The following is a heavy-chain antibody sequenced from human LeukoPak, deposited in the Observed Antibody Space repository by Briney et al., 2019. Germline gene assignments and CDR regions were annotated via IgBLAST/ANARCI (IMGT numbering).Heavy chain of an antibody. CDR3: ARRSGIAVAGAFDY. CDR2: IKQDRSEK. CDR1: GFTFSSYS. V-gene: IGHV3-7*03. J-gene: IGHJ4*02. Sequence: PGGSLRLSCAASGFTFSSYSMNWVRQAPGKGLEWVANIKQDRSEKYYVDSVKGRFTISRDNSKNTLYLQMNSLRAEDTAVYYCARRSGIAVAGAFDYWGQGTLVTVSS. D-gene: IGHD6-19*01.